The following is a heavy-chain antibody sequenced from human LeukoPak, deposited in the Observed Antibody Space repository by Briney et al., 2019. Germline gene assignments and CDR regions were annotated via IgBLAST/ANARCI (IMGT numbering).Heavy chain of an antibody. CDR3: ALNEYYYDSSGPYYFDY. J-gene: IGHJ4*02. CDR2: ISGSGGST. V-gene: IGHV3-23*01. Sequence: PGGSLRLSCAASGFTFSSYAMSWVRQAPGKGLEWVSAISGSGGSTYYADSVKGRFTISRDNSKNTLYLQMNSLRAEDTAVYYCALNEYYYDSSGPYYFDYWGQGTLVTVSS. D-gene: IGHD3-22*01. CDR1: GFTFSSYA.